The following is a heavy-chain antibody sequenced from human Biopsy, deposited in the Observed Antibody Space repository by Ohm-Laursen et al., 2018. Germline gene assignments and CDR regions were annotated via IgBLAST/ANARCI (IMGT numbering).Heavy chain of an antibody. CDR1: GYTFTRYY. CDR2: INPSHGST. D-gene: IGHD3-22*01. J-gene: IGHJ3*02. Sequence: GASVKVSCKASGYTFTRYYMHWVRQAPGQGLQWMGLINPSHGSTGSAQKFEGRFTMTRDTSTSTFYMELSSLRSEDTAIYYCARATLDYYDSNGYGADAFGIWGQGTMVTVSS. CDR3: ARATLDYYDSNGYGADAFGI. V-gene: IGHV1-46*01.